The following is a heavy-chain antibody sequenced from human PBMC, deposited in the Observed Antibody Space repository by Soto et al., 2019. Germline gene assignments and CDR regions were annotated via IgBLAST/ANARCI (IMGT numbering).Heavy chain of an antibody. V-gene: IGHV1-69*08. CDR2: IIPLHNTS. CDR1: GGAFTNYS. J-gene: IGHJ6*02. D-gene: IGHD1-20*01. CDR3: AIWSNWNPLYYRGMDV. Sequence: SVKVFCKVSGGAFTNYSLNWVRHAPGQGLEWLGGIIPLHNTSNYSLKLLGRGSVTADISSNTVYMHLSGLTSDDTATYYCAIWSNWNPLYYRGMDVWGQGTTVTVSS.